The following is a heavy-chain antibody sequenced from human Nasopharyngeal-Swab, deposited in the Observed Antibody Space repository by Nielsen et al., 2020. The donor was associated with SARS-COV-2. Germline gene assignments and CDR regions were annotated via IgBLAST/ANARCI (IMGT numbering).Heavy chain of an antibody. J-gene: IGHJ3*02. D-gene: IGHD3-22*01. V-gene: IGHV3-23*01. CDR1: GFTFSSYA. Sequence: GESLKISCAASGFTFSSYAMTWVRQAPGKGLEWLSSITGSGGPTYYTDSVKGRFTISRDNSRNTLYLQMNSLRAEDTAIYYCAGGSSGYSYAFDIWGQGTMVTVSS. CDR3: AGGSSGYSYAFDI. CDR2: ITGSGGPT.